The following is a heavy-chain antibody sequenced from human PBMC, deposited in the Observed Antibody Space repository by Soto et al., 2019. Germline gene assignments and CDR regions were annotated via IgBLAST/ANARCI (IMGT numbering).Heavy chain of an antibody. V-gene: IGHV4-39*01. CDR1: GGSISSSSYY. CDR2: IYYSGST. D-gene: IGHD6-6*01. Sequence: KTSETLSLTCTVSGGSISSSSYYWGWIRQPPGKGLEWIGSIYYSGSTYYNPSLKSRVTISVDTSKNQFSLKLSSVTAADTAVYYCARVRARVPAAPAPYSSSSEVDYWGQGTLVTVSS. CDR3: ARVRARVPAAPAPYSSSSEVDY. J-gene: IGHJ4*02.